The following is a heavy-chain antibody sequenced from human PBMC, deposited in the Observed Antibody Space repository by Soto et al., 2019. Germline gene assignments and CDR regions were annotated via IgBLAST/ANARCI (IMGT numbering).Heavy chain of an antibody. CDR3: SGGVGDAF. CDR2: TNQDGSEK. V-gene: IGHV3-7*04. J-gene: IGHJ4*02. D-gene: IGHD1-26*01. Sequence: EVHLVESGGGLVQTGGSLRLSCAISESTVRRDWMNWVRQAPGKGLEWVAHTNQDGSEKYYVDSVKGRFTISRDNAKNSLYLQMNGPRAGDTAMYYCSGGVGDAFWGQGTLVTVSS. CDR1: ESTVRRDW.